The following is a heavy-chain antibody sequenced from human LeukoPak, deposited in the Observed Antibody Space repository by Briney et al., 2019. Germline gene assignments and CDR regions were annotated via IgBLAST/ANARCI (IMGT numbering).Heavy chain of an antibody. J-gene: IGHJ4*02. Sequence: PGGSLRLSCAASGFTFSSYWMSWVRQAPGKGLEWVANINQDGSGEYYVDSVKGRFTISRDNAKNSVSLQTNSLRAEDTAMYYCARKVGKYSGWYNYWGQGTLVTVSS. CDR1: GFTFSSYW. V-gene: IGHV3-7*01. D-gene: IGHD6-19*01. CDR2: INQDGSGE. CDR3: ARKVGKYSGWYNY.